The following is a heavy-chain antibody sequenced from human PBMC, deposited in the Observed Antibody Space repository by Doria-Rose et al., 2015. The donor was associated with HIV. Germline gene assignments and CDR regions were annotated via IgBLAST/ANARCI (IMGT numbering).Heavy chain of an antibody. CDR2: IFPDDER. Sequence: QVTLKESGPVLVKPTETLTLTRTVSGVSLSSPGMGVSWIRQHPGKALEWLANIFPDDERSYITSLKSRLTITRGTAKSKVVLTMTDMDPVDTATYYCARIESSRWYHKYYFDFWGQGTLVIVSA. CDR3: ARIESSRWYHKYYFDF. D-gene: IGHD6-13*01. CDR1: GVSLSSPGMG. J-gene: IGHJ4*02. V-gene: IGHV2-26*01.